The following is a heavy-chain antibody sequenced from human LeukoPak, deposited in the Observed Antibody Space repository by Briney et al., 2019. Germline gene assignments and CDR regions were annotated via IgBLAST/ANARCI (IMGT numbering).Heavy chain of an antibody. V-gene: IGHV4-4*07. CDR1: GGSDSSYY. CDR2: IYISGST. J-gene: IGHJ4*02. D-gene: IGHD6-19*01. CDR3: ARHLSGWYDVGLHY. Sequence: SETLSLTCTVSGGSDSSYYWSWIRQPAGKGLEWIERIYISGSTNYNPSLRSRVSISVNTSKNQFSLKLSSVTAADTAVYYCARHLSGWYDVGLHYWGQGTLVTVSS.